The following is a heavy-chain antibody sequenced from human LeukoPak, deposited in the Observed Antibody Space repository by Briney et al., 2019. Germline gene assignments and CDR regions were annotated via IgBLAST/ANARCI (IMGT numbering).Heavy chain of an antibody. Sequence: SETLSLTCAVYGGSFSGYYWSWIRQPPGKGLEWIGEINHSGSTNYNPSLKSRVTISVDTSKNQFSLKLSSVTAADTAVYYCARLRPPYGSGSYYGSDYWGQGTLVTVSS. J-gene: IGHJ4*02. V-gene: IGHV4-34*01. D-gene: IGHD3-10*01. CDR2: INHSGST. CDR3: ARLRPPYGSGSYYGSDY. CDR1: GGSFSGYY.